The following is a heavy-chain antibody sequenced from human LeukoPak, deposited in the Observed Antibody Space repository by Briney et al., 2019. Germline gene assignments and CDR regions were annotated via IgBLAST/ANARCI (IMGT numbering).Heavy chain of an antibody. Sequence: GGSLRLSCAASGFTFSSYAMHWVRQAPGKGLEWVAVISYDGSNKYYADSVKGRFTISRDNSKNTLYLQMNSLRAEDTAVYYCARDRIAVADGPQYYYYYMDVWGKGTTVTVSS. V-gene: IGHV3-30*04. J-gene: IGHJ6*03. CDR1: GFTFSSYA. D-gene: IGHD6-19*01. CDR2: ISYDGSNK. CDR3: ARDRIAVADGPQYYYYYMDV.